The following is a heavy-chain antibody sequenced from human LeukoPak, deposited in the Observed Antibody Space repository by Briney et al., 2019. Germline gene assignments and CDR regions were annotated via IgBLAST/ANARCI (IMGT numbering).Heavy chain of an antibody. Sequence: SETLSLTCTVSGYSISSGDYWGWIRQPPGKGLEWIGSIYHSGRTYYNPSLKSRVTISVDTSKNQVSLILTSVTAADTAVYYCARAYHSSWYLNWFDPWGQGTLVTVSS. CDR3: ARAYHSSWYLNWFDP. J-gene: IGHJ5*02. D-gene: IGHD6-13*01. CDR1: GYSISSGDY. V-gene: IGHV4-38-2*02. CDR2: IYHSGRT.